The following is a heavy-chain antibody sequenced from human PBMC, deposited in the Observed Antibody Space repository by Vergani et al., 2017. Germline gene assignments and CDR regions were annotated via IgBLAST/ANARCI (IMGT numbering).Heavy chain of an antibody. V-gene: IGHV3-23*01. D-gene: IGHD2-15*01. CDR3: AKARDPNCKGGNCYSYYYGLDL. Sequence: EVQLLESGGGLVQPGGSLRLSCGASGFTFSSYAMTWVRQAPGKGLEWVSAISGSGRNTFYTDSVKGRFTISRDNSKDTLYLQMNSLRVEDTAIYYCAKARDPNCKGGNCYSYYYGLDLWGQGTTVTVSS. CDR2: ISGSGRNT. J-gene: IGHJ6*02. CDR1: GFTFSSYA.